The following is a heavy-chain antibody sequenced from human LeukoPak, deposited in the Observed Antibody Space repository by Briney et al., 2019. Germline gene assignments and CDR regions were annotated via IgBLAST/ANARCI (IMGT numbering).Heavy chain of an antibody. D-gene: IGHD2-2*01. CDR3: ARDLYPIDIVVVPAAMDY. CDR2: LYYTGST. V-gene: IGHV4-39*02. CDR1: GGSISSKSYY. Sequence: SETLSLTCSVSGGSISSKSYYWAWIRQTPGKGLEWIGSLYYTGSTNYSPPLKSRVAISGDTSKNQFSLKLSSVTAADTAVYYCARDLYPIDIVVVPAAMDYWGQGTLVTVSS. J-gene: IGHJ4*02.